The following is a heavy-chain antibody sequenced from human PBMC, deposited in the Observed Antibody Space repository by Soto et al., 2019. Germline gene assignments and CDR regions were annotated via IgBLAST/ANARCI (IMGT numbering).Heavy chain of an antibody. CDR3: ARLLIGSSTYYFDY. Sequence: PGESLKISCKGSGYSSTSYWIGGVRQMPGKGLEWMGIIYPGDSDTRYSPSFQGQVTISADKSISPAYLQWSSLKASDTAMYYCARLLIGSSTYYFDYWGQGTLVTVSS. D-gene: IGHD6-13*01. V-gene: IGHV5-51*01. CDR1: GYSSTSYW. CDR2: IYPGDSDT. J-gene: IGHJ4*02.